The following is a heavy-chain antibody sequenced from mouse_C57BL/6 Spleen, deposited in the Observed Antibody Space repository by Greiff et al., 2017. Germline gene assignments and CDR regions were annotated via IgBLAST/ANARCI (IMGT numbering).Heavy chain of an antibody. V-gene: IGHV2-6-1*01. CDR2: IWSDGST. Sequence: VQRVESGPGLVAPSQSLSITCTVSGFSFTSYGVHWVRQPPGKGLEWLVVIWSDGSTTYNSALKSSLSISKDNTKSQVFLKMNRRQTDDTAMYYCARHDYNGSTYAMDYWGQGTSLTVSS. CDR1: GFSFTSYG. D-gene: IGHD1-1*01. J-gene: IGHJ4*01. CDR3: ARHDYNGSTYAMDY.